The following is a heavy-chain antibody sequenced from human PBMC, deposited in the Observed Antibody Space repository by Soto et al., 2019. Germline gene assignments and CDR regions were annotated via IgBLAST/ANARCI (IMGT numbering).Heavy chain of an antibody. J-gene: IGHJ3*02. Sequence: SETLSLTCAVYGGSFSGYYWSWIRQTPGKGLEGIGEINHSGSTNYNPSLKSRVTIAVDTSKNQFSRKLSSVTSADTAVYYCARGQPPPRYCSSTSCYDAFDIWGQGTMVTVSS. D-gene: IGHD2-2*01. CDR1: GGSFSGYY. CDR3: ARGQPPPRYCSSTSCYDAFDI. V-gene: IGHV4-34*01. CDR2: INHSGST.